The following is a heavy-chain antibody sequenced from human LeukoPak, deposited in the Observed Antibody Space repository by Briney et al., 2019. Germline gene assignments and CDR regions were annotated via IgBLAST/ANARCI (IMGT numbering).Heavy chain of an antibody. CDR3: GRDPNGDYVGALEF. V-gene: IGHV3-23*01. D-gene: IGHD3-16*01. CDR1: GFTFSRYG. J-gene: IGHJ3*01. Sequence: GGSVRLSCVGSGFTFSRYGLIWVRQPPGKGLEWVSGIHGNGETTYYGDSVKGRFTISRDNSKSTLYLQMNSLRVEDTAEYFCGRDPNGDYVGALEFWGQGTKVGVSS. CDR2: IHGNGETT.